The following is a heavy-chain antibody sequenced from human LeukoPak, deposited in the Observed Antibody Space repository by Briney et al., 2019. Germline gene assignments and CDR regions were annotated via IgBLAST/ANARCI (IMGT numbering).Heavy chain of an antibody. V-gene: IGHV5-51*01. CDR1: GYSFTSYW. CDR2: IDPGDSDT. CDR3: ARQPADYYDSSGLNWFDP. J-gene: IGHJ5*02. D-gene: IGHD3-22*01. Sequence: GESLKISCKGSGYSFTSYWIGCVRQMPGKGLEWMGIIDPGDSDTRYSPSFQGQVTISADKSISTAYLQWSSLKASDTAMYYCARQPADYYDSSGLNWFDPWGQGTLVTVSS.